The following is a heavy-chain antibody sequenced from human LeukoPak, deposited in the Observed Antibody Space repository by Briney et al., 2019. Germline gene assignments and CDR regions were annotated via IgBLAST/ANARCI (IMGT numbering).Heavy chain of an antibody. Sequence: GVSVKVSCKTSGGTFSSYAISWVRQAPGQGLEWMGGIIPIFGTANYAQKFQGRVTITTDESTSTAYMELSSLRSEDTAVYYCARGWGASENPPWFDPWGQGTLVTVSS. D-gene: IGHD1-14*01. CDR3: ARGWGASENPPWFDP. V-gene: IGHV1-69*05. CDR2: IIPIFGTA. CDR1: GGTFSSYA. J-gene: IGHJ5*02.